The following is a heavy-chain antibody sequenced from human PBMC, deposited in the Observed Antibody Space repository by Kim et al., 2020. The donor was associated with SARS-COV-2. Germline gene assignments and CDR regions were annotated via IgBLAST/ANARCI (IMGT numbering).Heavy chain of an antibody. CDR1: GGSINSYY. V-gene: IGHV4-59*01. D-gene: IGHD2-2*01. J-gene: IGHJ4*02. CDR3: ARGGGYCSSTSCELDS. Sequence: SETLSLTCSVSGGSINSYYWSWIRQPPGKGLEWIGYIHYSGSSIFYSGTTDYNPSLKSRVTISIDTSKNQFSLKMTSVTAADTAVYYCARGGGYCSSTSCELDSWGQGILFTVSS. CDR2: IHYSGSSIFYSGTT.